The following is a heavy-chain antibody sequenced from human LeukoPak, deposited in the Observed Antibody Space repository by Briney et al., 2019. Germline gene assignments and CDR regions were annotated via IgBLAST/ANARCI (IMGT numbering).Heavy chain of an antibody. CDR1: GYSFTSYE. CDR2: IDPSDSYT. J-gene: IGHJ4*02. CDR3: ARQNVPPHFDY. Sequence: GESLKISCKGSGYSFTSYEISWVRQMPGKGLEWMGRIDPSDSYTNYSPSFQGHVTVSADKSISTAYLQWSSLKASDTAMYYCARQNVPPHFDYWGQGTLVTVSS. D-gene: IGHD3-10*02. V-gene: IGHV5-10-1*01.